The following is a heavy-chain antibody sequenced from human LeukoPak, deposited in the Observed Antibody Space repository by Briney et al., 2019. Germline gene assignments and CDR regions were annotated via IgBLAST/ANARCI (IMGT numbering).Heavy chain of an antibody. V-gene: IGHV3-23*01. J-gene: IGHJ6*02. D-gene: IGHD2-2*01. CDR3: AKDAGVDIVVAPAHGMDV. Sequence: GGSLRLSCAASGFTFTTYAMSWVRQAPGKGLEWVSGISGSGGSTYYADSVKGRFTISRDYSKNTLYLQMNSLRAEDTAVYYCAKDAGVDIVVAPAHGMDVWGQGTTVTVSS. CDR2: ISGSGGST. CDR1: GFTFTTYA.